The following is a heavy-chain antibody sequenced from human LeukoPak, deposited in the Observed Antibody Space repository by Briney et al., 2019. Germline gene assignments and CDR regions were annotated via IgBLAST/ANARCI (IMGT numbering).Heavy chain of an antibody. J-gene: IGHJ5*02. CDR2: INHSGST. V-gene: IGHV4-34*01. CDR3: ARSTAVLPNNWFDP. CDR1: GGSFSGYY. D-gene: IGHD4-4*01. Sequence: SETLSLTCAVYGGSFSGYYWSWIRQPPGKGLEWIGEINHSGSTNYNPSLKSRVTISVDTSKNQFSLKLSSVTAADTAVYYCARSTAVLPNNWFDPWGRGTLVTVSS.